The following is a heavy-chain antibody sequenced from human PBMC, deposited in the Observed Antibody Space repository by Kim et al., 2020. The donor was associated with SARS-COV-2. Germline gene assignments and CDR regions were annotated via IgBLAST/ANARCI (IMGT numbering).Heavy chain of an antibody. CDR2: IIPIFGTA. V-gene: IGHV1-69*13. J-gene: IGHJ3*02. D-gene: IGHD5-12*01. CDR1: GGTFSSYA. CDR3: ARGPGADIVATFDAFDI. Sequence: SVKVSCKASGGTFSSYAISWVRQAPGQGLEWMGGIIPIFGTANYAQKFQGRVTITADESTSTAYMELSSLRSEDTAVYYCARGPGADIVATFDAFDIWGQGTMVTVSS.